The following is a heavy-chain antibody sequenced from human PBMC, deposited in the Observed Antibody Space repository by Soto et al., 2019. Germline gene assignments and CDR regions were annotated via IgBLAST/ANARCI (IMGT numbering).Heavy chain of an antibody. D-gene: IGHD3-16*01. CDR3: VKGSSAYRPYYFDY. CDR1: GFTFSSSA. J-gene: IGHJ4*02. CDR2: ISGGGDAT. V-gene: IGHV3-23*01. Sequence: DVQLLESGGGLVQPGESLRLTCVASGFTFSSSAMSWVRQAPGKGLEWISAISGGGDATYYADSVKGRFAISRDNPKDTLYLQMSSLRAEDTALYYCVKGSSAYRPYYFDYWGRGALVTVSS.